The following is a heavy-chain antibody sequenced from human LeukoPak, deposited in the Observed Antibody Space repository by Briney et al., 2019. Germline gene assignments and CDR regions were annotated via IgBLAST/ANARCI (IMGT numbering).Heavy chain of an antibody. CDR3: AKFEGALLGNYYMDV. CDR1: GFPFSDFA. J-gene: IGHJ6*03. V-gene: IGHV3-23*01. CDR2: INT. Sequence: PGGSLRLSCAVFGFPFSDFAMSWVRQAPGKGLEWVSTINTYFADSVKGRFTISRDNSKNTLFLQMVSLRAEDTAVYYCAKFEGALLGNYYMDVWGKGTTVTVSS.